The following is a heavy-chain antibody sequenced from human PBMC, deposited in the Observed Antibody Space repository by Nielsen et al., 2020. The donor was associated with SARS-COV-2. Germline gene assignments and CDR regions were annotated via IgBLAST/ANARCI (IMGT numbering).Heavy chain of an antibody. CDR2: IYSGGST. CDR3: AREAYSYGTYYYYGMDV. J-gene: IGHJ6*02. D-gene: IGHD5-18*01. CDR1: GFTFSSYS. V-gene: IGHV3-53*01. Sequence: GGSLRLSCAASGFTFSSYSMSWVRQAPGKGLEWVSVIYSGGSTYYADSVKGRFTISRDNSKNTLYLQMNSLRAEDTAVYYCAREAYSYGTYYYYGMDVWGQGTTVTVSS.